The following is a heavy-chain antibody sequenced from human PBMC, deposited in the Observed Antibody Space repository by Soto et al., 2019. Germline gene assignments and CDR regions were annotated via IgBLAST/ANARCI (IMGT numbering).Heavy chain of an antibody. J-gene: IGHJ3*02. Sequence: PGGSLRLSCAASGFTFSSYSMNWVRQAPGKGLEWVSSISSSSSYIYYADSVKGRFTISRDNAKNSLYLQMNSLRAEDTAVYYCAGDPATVTLNNAFDIWGQGTMVTVSS. CDR1: GFTFSSYS. CDR2: ISSSSSYI. CDR3: AGDPATVTLNNAFDI. D-gene: IGHD4-17*01. V-gene: IGHV3-21*01.